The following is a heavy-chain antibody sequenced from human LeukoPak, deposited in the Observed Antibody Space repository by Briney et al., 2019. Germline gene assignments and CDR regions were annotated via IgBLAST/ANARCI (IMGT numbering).Heavy chain of an antibody. CDR2: ISSNGGST. Sequence: PGGSLRLSCAASGFTFSSYAMHWVRQAPGKGLEYVSAISSNGGSTYYANSVKGRFTISRDNSKNTLYLQMGSLRAEDMAVYYCARALDHCSGGSCYARGAFDIWGQGTMVTVSS. CDR3: ARALDHCSGGSCYARGAFDI. CDR1: GFTFSSYA. D-gene: IGHD2-15*01. V-gene: IGHV3-64*01. J-gene: IGHJ3*02.